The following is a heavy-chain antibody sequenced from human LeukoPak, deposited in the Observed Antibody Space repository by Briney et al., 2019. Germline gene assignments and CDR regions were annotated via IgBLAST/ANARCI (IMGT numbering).Heavy chain of an antibody. J-gene: IGHJ4*02. Sequence: GGSLRLSCAASGFTFTSYSMSWVRQAPGKGLEWVSSLSGSSSYIYYADSVKGRFTISRDNAKNSLYLQINSLRAEDTAVYYCARRGQQLIYFDYWGQGTLVTVSS. CDR1: GFTFTSYS. CDR3: ARRGQQLIYFDY. CDR2: LSGSSSYI. V-gene: IGHV3-21*01. D-gene: IGHD6-13*01.